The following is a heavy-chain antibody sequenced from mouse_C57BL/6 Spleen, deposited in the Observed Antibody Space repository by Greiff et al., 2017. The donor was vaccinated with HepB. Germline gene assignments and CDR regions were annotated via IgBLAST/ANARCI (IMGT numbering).Heavy chain of an antibody. Sequence: EVQGVESGGGLVKPGGSLKLSCAASGFTFSDYGMHWVRQAPEKGLEWVAYISSGSSTIYYADTVKGRFTISRDNAKNTLFLQMTSLRSEDTAMYYCARIDGSSYGFAYWGQGTLVTVSA. V-gene: IGHV5-17*01. CDR3: ARIDGSSYGFAY. CDR2: ISSGSSTI. D-gene: IGHD1-1*01. J-gene: IGHJ3*01. CDR1: GFTFSDYG.